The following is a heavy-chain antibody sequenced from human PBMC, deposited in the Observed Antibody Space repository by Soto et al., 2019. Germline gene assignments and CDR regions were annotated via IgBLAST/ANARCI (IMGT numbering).Heavy chain of an antibody. CDR2: IDPSDSYI. CDR1: GYTFSCHC. D-gene: IGHD6-19*01. Sequence: GESLKSSCKTSGYTFSCHCISWVRHLPQKGLQWMGNIDPSDSYINYNPAFRGHVTFSVDKSSSTAYLHWRSLGPSDTAIYYCARHGAAIWLGYWGQGTLVTVSS. CDR3: ARHGAAIWLGY. V-gene: IGHV5-10-1*01. J-gene: IGHJ4*02.